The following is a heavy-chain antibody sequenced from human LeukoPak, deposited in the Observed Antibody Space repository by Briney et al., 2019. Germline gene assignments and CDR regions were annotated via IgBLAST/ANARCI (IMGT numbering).Heavy chain of an antibody. CDR1: GYTFTSYD. CDR3: ARLAITMVRGVIITSSLYYYYGMDV. Sequence: GASVKVSCKASGYTFTSYDINWVRQATGQGLEWMGWMNPNSGNTGYAQKFQGRVTMTRNTSISTAYMELSSLRSEDTAVYYCARLAITMVRGVIITSSLYYYYGMDVWGQGTTVTVSS. D-gene: IGHD3-10*01. V-gene: IGHV1-8*01. J-gene: IGHJ6*02. CDR2: MNPNSGNT.